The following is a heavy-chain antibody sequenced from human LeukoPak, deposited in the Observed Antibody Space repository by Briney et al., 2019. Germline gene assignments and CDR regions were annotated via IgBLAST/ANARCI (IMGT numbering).Heavy chain of an antibody. CDR1: GFTFSSYA. J-gene: IGHJ4*02. D-gene: IGHD2-21*01. V-gene: IGHV3-30-3*01. CDR3: AKGGDLDY. CDR2: ISYDGSNK. Sequence: GGSLRLSCAASGFTFSSYAMHWVRQAPGKGLEWVAVISYDGSNKYYADSVKGRFTISRDNSKNTLYMQMNSLRAEDTAVYYCAKGGDLDYWGQGTLVTVSS.